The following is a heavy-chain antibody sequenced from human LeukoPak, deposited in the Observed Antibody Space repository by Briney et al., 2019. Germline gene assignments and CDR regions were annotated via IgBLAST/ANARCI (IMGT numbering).Heavy chain of an antibody. CDR3: GRDWTGSGWRYTDC. V-gene: IGHV4-4*07. CDR2: IYTWGST. J-gene: IGHJ4*02. CDR1: GGPISRYY. D-gene: IGHD6-19*01. Sequence: SETLSLTCTVSGGPISRYYWSWMPEPAGKTREGIGRIYTWGSTNYHPPHESRVPISGDAYKQQFPLARSSVTGAHPAVFYCGRDWTGSGWRYTDCCGQGTLV.